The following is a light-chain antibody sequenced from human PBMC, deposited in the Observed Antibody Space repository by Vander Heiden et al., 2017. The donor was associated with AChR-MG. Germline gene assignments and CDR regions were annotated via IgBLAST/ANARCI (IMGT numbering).Light chain of an antibody. CDR3: QQYSNWPRT. V-gene: IGKV3-15*01. Sequence: EIVMTQSPATLSVSPGERATLSCRASQSVSSNLAWYQQKPGQAPRLLIYGASTRATGIPARFSGSGSGTEFILTISSLQSEDFAVYYCQQYSNWPRTFGQRTKVEIK. J-gene: IGKJ1*01. CDR2: GAS. CDR1: QSVSSN.